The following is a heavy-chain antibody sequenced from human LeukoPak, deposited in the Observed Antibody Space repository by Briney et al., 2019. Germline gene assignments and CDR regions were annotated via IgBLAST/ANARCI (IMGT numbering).Heavy chain of an antibody. CDR1: GASISSTNW. J-gene: IGHJ5*02. Sequence: SGTLSLTCAISGASISSTNWWIWGRQPPGKGLEWIGEMHHSGRTNYNPSLKSRLTISVDKSKNQVFLRLNSVAAADTALYYCARVQEGCSRASCYLEPWGQGTLVTVSS. CDR3: ARVQEGCSRASCYLEP. CDR2: MHHSGRT. D-gene: IGHD2-2*01. V-gene: IGHV4-4*02.